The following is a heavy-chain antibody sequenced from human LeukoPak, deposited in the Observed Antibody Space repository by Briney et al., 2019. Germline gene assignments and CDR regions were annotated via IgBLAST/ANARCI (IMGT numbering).Heavy chain of an antibody. J-gene: IGHJ5*02. V-gene: IGHV1-69*04. Sequence: ASVKVSCKVSGGTFSSYAISWVRQAPGQGLEWMGRIIPILGIANYAQKFQGRVTITADKSTSTAYMELSSLRSEDTAVYYCARGVDGGNSDWFDPWGQGTLVTVSS. CDR1: GGTFSSYA. CDR3: ARGVDGGNSDWFDP. CDR2: IIPILGIA. D-gene: IGHD4-23*01.